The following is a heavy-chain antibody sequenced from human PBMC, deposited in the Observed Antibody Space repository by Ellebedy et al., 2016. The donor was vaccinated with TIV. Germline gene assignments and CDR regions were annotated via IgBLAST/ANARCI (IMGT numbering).Heavy chain of an antibody. CDR1: GYRFTTYD. V-gene: IGHV1-18*04. CDR3: VRIAEAGWWGGY. CDR2: ISTYKGNT. J-gene: IGHJ4*01. Sequence: AASVKVSCKASGYRFTTYDISWVRQAPGQGPEWMGWISTYKGNTNYAQKFQDRLTLTTDASTGTAYMKLWSLTSDDTAVYYCVRIAEAGWWGGYWGHGTPVTVSS. D-gene: IGHD6-19*01.